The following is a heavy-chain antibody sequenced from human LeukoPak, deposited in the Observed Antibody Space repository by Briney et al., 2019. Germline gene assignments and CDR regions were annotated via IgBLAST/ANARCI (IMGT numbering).Heavy chain of an antibody. CDR2: IRSKADNYAT. J-gene: IGHJ4*02. CDR1: GFTFSGSP. V-gene: IGHV3-73*01. CDR3: TQSNY. Sequence: GGSLRLSCAASGFTFSGSPILWVRQASGKGLEWVGRIRSKADNYATAYAASVQGRCTISRDDSKNTAYLQLNSLKTEDTAVYYCTQSNYWGQGALVTVSS.